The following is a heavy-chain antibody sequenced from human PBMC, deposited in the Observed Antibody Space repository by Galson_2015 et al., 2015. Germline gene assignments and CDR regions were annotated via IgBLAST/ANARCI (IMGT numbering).Heavy chain of an antibody. D-gene: IGHD6-6*01. J-gene: IGHJ6*02. V-gene: IGHV7-4-1*02. Sequence: SVKVSCKASGYTFTSYAMNWARQAPGQGLEWMGWINTNTGNPTYAQGFTGRFVFSLDTSVSTAYLQISSLKAEDTAVYYCARIYSSSSDEYYYYYGMDVWGQGTTVTVSS. CDR3: ARIYSSSSDEYYYYYGMDV. CDR2: INTNTGNP. CDR1: GYTFTSYA.